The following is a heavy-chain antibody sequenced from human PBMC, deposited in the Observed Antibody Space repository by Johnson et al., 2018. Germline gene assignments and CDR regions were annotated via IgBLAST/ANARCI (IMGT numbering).Heavy chain of an antibody. CDR3: AKDGQGYGDYDYYYYMDV. D-gene: IGHD4-17*01. CDR1: GFTFSSYG. CDR2: ISYDGSNK. Sequence: QVQLVQSGGGVVQPGRSLRLSCAASGFTFSSYGMHWVRQAPGKGLEWVAVISYDGSNKYYADSVKGRFTISRDNAKNTRYMQMNSLRAEDTAVYYCAKDGQGYGDYDYYYYMDVWGKGTTVTVSS. V-gene: IGHV3-30*18. J-gene: IGHJ6*03.